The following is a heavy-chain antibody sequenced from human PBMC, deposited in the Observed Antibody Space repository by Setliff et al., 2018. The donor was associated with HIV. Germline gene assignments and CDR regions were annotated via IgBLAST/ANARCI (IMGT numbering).Heavy chain of an antibody. CDR3: ARDQRLSY. V-gene: IGHV4-34*12. CDR2: IIHSGST. J-gene: IGHJ4*02. CDR1: GGSFSGYY. Sequence: SETLSLTCAVYGGSFSGYYWSWIRQPPGKGLEWIGEIIHSGSTNYNPSLKSRVTISVDKSKNQFSLKLSSVTAADTAVYYCARDQRLSYWDQGTLVTVSS.